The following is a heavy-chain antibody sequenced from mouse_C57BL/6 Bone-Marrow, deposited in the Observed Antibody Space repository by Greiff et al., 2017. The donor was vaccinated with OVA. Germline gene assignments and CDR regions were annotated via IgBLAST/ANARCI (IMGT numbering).Heavy chain of an antibody. CDR1: GFTFSDYG. V-gene: IGHV5-17*01. CDR3: ARKLLRYFDV. J-gene: IGHJ1*03. CDR2: ISSGSSTI. Sequence: EVKLMESGGGLVKPGGSLKLSCAASGFTFSDYGMHWVRQAPEKGLEWVAYISSGSSTIYYADTVKGSFTISRDNAKNTLFLQMTSLRSEDTAMYYCARKLLRYFDVWGTGTTVTVSS. D-gene: IGHD1-1*01.